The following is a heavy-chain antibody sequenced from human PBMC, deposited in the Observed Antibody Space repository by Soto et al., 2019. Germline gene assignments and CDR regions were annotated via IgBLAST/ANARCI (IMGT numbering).Heavy chain of an antibody. J-gene: IGHJ4*02. V-gene: IGHV4-59*08. Sequence: QVQLQESGPGLVKPSETLSLTCTGSGGSISSYYWSWIRQPPGKGLEWIGYIYYSGSTSYHPPPTSHVSTAVETSKNRFSLTLCSVTAADTAVYYCATRNGGALAYWAQGTLITFSS. CDR2: IYYSGST. CDR3: ATRNGGALAY. CDR1: GGSISSYY. D-gene: IGHD2-21*01.